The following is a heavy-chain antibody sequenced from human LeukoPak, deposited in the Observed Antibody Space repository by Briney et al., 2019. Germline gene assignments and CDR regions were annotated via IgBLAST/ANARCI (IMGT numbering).Heavy chain of an antibody. CDR3: ATCLVSGSYDY. D-gene: IGHD1-26*01. V-gene: IGHV3-23*01. Sequence: GGSLRLSCAASGFSFSSYLMHWVRQAPGKGLEWVSAISGSGGSTYYADSVKGRFTISRDNSKNTLYLQMNSLRAEDTAVYYCATCLVSGSYDYWGQGTLVTVSS. CDR2: ISGSGGST. CDR1: GFSFSSYL. J-gene: IGHJ4*02.